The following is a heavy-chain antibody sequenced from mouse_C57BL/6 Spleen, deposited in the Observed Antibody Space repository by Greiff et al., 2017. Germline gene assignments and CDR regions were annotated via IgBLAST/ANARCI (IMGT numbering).Heavy chain of an antibody. Sequence: EVQLQQSGPELVKPGASVKIPCKASGYTFTDYNMDWVKQSHGKSLEWIGDINPNNGGTIYNQKFKGKATLTVDKSSSTAYMELRSLTSEDTAVYYCARSYYYGSRYYYAMDYWGQGTSVTVSS. CDR1: GYTFTDYN. CDR2: INPNNGGT. V-gene: IGHV1-18*01. CDR3: ARSYYYGSRYYYAMDY. J-gene: IGHJ4*01. D-gene: IGHD1-1*01.